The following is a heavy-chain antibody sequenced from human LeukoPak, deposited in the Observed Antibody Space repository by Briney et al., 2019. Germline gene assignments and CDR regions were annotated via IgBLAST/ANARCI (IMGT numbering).Heavy chain of an antibody. CDR1: GYTFTSYD. CDR3: ARSKGAVAGL. CDR2: MNPNSGNT. D-gene: IGHD6-19*01. V-gene: IGHV1-8*01. J-gene: IGHJ4*02. Sequence: ASVKVSCKASGYTFTSYDINWVRQATGQGLEWMGWMNPNSGNTGYAQKFQGRVTMTRNTSISQAYMERSSLRSEEPAVYYWARSKGAVAGLGGQGTRVTVSS.